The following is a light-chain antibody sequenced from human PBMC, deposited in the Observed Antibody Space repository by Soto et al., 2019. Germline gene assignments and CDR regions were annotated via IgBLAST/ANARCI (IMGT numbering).Light chain of an antibody. V-gene: IGKV3-20*01. Sequence: IVLTQSPVTLSLSPGEGATLSCRASQSVTGTNLAWYQQRAGQAPRLLIYDAVRRATGIPDRFSGSGSGTDFTLTISRLEPEDFALYYCQHYAGGSPITFGQGTRLEIK. CDR3: QHYAGGSPIT. CDR2: DAV. CDR1: QSVTGTN. J-gene: IGKJ5*01.